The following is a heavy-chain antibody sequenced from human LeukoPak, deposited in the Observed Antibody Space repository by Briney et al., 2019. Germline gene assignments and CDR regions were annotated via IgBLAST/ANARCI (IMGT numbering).Heavy chain of an antibody. J-gene: IGHJ4*02. CDR1: GYTFTGYY. Sequence: ASVKVSCKASGYTFTGYYMHWVRQAPGQGLEWMGWINPNSGGTNYAQKFQGRVTMTRDTSISTAYMELSRLRSGDTAVYYCARDSSSWYARFDYWGQGTLVTVSS. CDR2: INPNSGGT. CDR3: ARDSSSWYARFDY. D-gene: IGHD6-13*01. V-gene: IGHV1-2*02.